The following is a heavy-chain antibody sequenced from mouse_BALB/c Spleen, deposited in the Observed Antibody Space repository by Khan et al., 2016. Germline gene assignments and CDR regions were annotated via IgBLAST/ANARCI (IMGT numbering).Heavy chain of an antibody. CDR3: AGYGYYAIDY. Sequence: EVQLQESGPDLVKPSQSLSLTCTVTGYSITGGYSWHWLRQFPGNKLEWMGYIHYSGSTNYNPSLKSRISITRDTSKNQFFLQLNSVTTEDTATCYCAGYGYYAIDYWGQGTSVTVSS. J-gene: IGHJ4*01. D-gene: IGHD1-1*02. CDR2: IHYSGST. CDR1: GYSITGGYS. V-gene: IGHV3-1*02.